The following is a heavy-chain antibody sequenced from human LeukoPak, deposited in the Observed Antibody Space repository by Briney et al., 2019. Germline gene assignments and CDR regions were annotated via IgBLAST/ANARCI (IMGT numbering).Heavy chain of an antibody. CDR3: ARGVGDIVVVPAANAFDI. V-gene: IGHV4-34*01. CDR2: INHSGST. J-gene: IGHJ3*02. Sequence: SETLSLTCAVYGGSFSGYYWSWIRQPPGKGLEWIGEINHSGSTNYNPSLKSRVTISVDTSENQFSLKLSSVTAADTAVYYCARGVGDIVVVPAANAFDIWGQGTMVTVSS. D-gene: IGHD2-2*01. CDR1: GGSFSGYY.